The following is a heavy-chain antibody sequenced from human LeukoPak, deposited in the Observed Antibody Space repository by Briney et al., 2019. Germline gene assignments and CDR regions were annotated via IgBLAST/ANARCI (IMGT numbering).Heavy chain of an antibody. CDR3: AKEVKAATNWFDP. V-gene: IGHV3-23*01. CDR1: GFTFSSYA. Sequence: GESLRPSCAASGFTFSSYAMSWVRQAPGKGLEWVSAISFSGTNTYYADSVKGRFTISRDNSKNTLYLQMNSLIAEDTALYYCAKEVKAATNWFDPWGQGTLVTVSS. CDR2: ISFSGTNT. D-gene: IGHD6-25*01. J-gene: IGHJ5*02.